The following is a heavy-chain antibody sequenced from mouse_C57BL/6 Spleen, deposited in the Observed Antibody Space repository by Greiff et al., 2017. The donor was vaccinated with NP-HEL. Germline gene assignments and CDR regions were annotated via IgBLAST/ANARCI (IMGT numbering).Heavy chain of an antibody. D-gene: IGHD2-4*01. CDR2: IYPGDGDT. J-gene: IGHJ3*01. CDR1: GYAFSSSW. CDR3: ARGGDYDPAY. V-gene: IGHV1-82*01. Sequence: VQLQQSGPELVKPGASVKISCKASGYAFSSSWMNWVKQRPGKGLEWIGRIYPGDGDTNYNGKFKGKATLTADKSSSTAYMQLSSLTSEDSAVYFCARGGDYDPAYWGQGTLVTVSA.